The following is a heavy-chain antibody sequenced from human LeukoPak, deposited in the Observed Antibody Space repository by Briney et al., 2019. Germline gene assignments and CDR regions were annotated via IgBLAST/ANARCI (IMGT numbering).Heavy chain of an antibody. CDR3: ASRVGATSLYNWFDP. V-gene: IGHV4-34*01. Sequence: PGGSLRLSCAASGFTFSDYYMSWIRQPPGKGLEWIGEINHSGSTNYNPSLKSRVTISVDTSKNQFSLKLSSVTAADTAVYYCASRVGATSLYNWFDPWGQGTLVTVSS. D-gene: IGHD1-26*01. CDR2: INHSGST. CDR1: GFTFSDYY. J-gene: IGHJ5*02.